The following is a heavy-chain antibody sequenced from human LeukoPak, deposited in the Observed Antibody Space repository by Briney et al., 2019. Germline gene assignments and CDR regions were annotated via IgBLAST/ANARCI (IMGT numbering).Heavy chain of an antibody. Sequence: GGSLRLSCAASGFTFSSYWMHWVRQAPGKGLEWVSAISGSGGSTYYADSVKGRFTISRDNSKNTLYLQMNSLRAEDTAVYYCAKEVVVPAAMNYYYYGMDVWGQGTTVTVSS. V-gene: IGHV3-23*01. D-gene: IGHD2-2*01. CDR3: AKEVVVPAAMNYYYYGMDV. J-gene: IGHJ6*02. CDR1: GFTFSSYW. CDR2: ISGSGGST.